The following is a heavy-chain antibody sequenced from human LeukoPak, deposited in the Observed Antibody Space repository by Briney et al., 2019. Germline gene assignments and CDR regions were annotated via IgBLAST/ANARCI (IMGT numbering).Heavy chain of an antibody. CDR2: IKEDGSEK. CDR3: ARGGYSHFDY. V-gene: IGHV3-7*01. CDR1: EFTFTNYW. Sequence: GGSLRLSCAASEFTFTNYWTSWVRQAPGKGLEWVANIKEDGSEKHYVDSVKGRFTISRDNAKNSLYLQMNSLRLEDTAVYYCARGGYSHFDYWGQGTLVTVSS. J-gene: IGHJ4*02. D-gene: IGHD5-18*01.